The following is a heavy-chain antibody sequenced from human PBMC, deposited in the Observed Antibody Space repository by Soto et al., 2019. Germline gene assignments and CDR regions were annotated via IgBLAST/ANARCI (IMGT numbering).Heavy chain of an antibody. Sequence: QLQLQESGPGLVKPSETLSLTCTVSGGSISSSSYYWGWIRQPPGQGLEWIGSIYYSGSTYYNPSLKSRVTIAVDTSKNQFSLKLSSVTAADTAVYYCARVKPPNWFDPWGQGTLVTVSS. CDR3: ARVKPPNWFDP. CDR1: GGSISSSSYY. J-gene: IGHJ5*02. CDR2: IYYSGST. V-gene: IGHV4-39*01.